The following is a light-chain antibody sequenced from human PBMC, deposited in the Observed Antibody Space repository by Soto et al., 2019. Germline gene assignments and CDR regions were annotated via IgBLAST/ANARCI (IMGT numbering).Light chain of an antibody. CDR2: KAS. V-gene: IGKV2-30*01. J-gene: IGKJ1*01. CDR3: LQGTHWPTM. Sequence: DVVMTQSPLSLPVTLGQPASISCRSSQSLVYSDGIAYLSWFQQRPGQSPRRLIYKASNLDSGVPDRFSGSGSGTDFTLQINRVEAEDLGVYYCLQGTHWPTMFGRGTRVEIK. CDR1: QSLVYSDGIAY.